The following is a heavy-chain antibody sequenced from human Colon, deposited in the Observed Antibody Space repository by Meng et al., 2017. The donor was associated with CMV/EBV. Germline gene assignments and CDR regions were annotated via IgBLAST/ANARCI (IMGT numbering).Heavy chain of an antibody. CDR3: EARYYYGPFDY. V-gene: IGHV3-23*01. D-gene: IGHD3-10*01. J-gene: IGHJ4*02. CDR1: GFTFSSCG. Sequence: LSCAGAGFTFSSCGMRWVGQAPGKGLEWVSDISSSGGSTYYANSVKGRFTISRDNSKNTLYLQMNSLRAEDTAVYYCEARYYYGPFDYWGQGTLVTVSS. CDR2: ISSSGGST.